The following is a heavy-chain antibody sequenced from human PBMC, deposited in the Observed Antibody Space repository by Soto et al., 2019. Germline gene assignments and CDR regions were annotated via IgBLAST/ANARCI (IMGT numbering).Heavy chain of an antibody. CDR2: ISAYNGNT. J-gene: IGHJ4*02. V-gene: IGHV1-18*01. CDR1: GYSYTSNA. Sequence: KLSSKAPGYSYTSNALCWVRQAPGQGLEWMGWISAYNGNTNYAQKLQGRVTMTTDTSTSTAYMELRSLRSYDTAVYYCASDLPPVDYWGQGTLVTVSS. CDR3: ASDLPPVDY.